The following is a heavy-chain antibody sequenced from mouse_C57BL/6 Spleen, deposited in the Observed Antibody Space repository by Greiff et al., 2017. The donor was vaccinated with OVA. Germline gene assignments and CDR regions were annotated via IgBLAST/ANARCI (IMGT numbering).Heavy chain of an antibody. J-gene: IGHJ4*01. Sequence: EVQLQQSGAELVRPGASVKLSCTASGFNIKDDYMHWVKQRPEQGLEWIGWIDPENGDTEYASKFQGKATITADTSSNTAYLQLSSLTSEDTSVYYCTPNAMDYWGQGTSVTVSS. CDR1: GFNIKDDY. V-gene: IGHV14-4*01. CDR2: IDPENGDT. CDR3: TPNAMDY.